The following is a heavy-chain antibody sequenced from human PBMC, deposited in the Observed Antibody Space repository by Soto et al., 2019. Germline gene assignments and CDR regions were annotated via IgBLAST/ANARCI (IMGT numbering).Heavy chain of an antibody. CDR1: GLTLSFYG. CDR3: AKPFEKWNEANFGS. V-gene: IGHV3-30*02. J-gene: IGHJ4*02. Sequence: PGGSLRLSCEASGLTLSFYGMHWVRQAPGKGLEWLAVITFDGSVAQYADSVKGRFTISRDNSKNTLYLQMDGLSADDTATYYCAKPFEKWNEANFGSWGQGTMVTVSS. CDR2: ITFDGSVA. D-gene: IGHD1-1*01.